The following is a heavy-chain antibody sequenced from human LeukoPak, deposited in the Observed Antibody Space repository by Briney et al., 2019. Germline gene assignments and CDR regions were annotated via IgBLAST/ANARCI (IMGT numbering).Heavy chain of an antibody. CDR2: ISAYNGNT. CDR1: GYTFTRYG. V-gene: IGHV1-18*01. J-gene: IGHJ3*02. CDR3: ATRYGSGTYSPDAFDI. D-gene: IGHD3-10*01. Sequence: ASVKVSCKASGYTFTRYGISWVRQAPGQGLEWMGWISAYNGNTNYAQKLQGRVTMTTDTSTSTAYMELRSLRSDDTAVYYCATRYGSGTYSPDAFDIWGQGTMVTVSS.